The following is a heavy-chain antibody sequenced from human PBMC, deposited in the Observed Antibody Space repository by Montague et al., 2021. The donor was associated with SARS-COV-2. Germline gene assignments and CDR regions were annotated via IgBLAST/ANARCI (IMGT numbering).Heavy chain of an antibody. CDR3: ARDHDYGDY. V-gene: IGHV3-7*01. CDR2: IKADGSEK. Sequence: SLRLSCAASGFTFSNYWMSWVRQVPGKGLEFVANIKADGSEKYYVDSVKGRFTVPRDSAKNSLYLQMNSLRAEETAVYYCARDHDYGDYWGQGTLVTVSS. CDR1: GFTFSNYW. J-gene: IGHJ4*02.